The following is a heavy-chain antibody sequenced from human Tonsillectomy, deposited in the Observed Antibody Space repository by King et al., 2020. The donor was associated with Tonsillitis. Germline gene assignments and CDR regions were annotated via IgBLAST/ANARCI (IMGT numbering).Heavy chain of an antibody. D-gene: IGHD3-3*01. CDR2: IYYSGST. V-gene: IGHV4-61*01. CDR3: ARDTIFGVVTPS. Sequence: VQLQESGPGLVKPSETLSLTCTVSGGSVSSGSYYWSWIRQPPGKGLEWIGFIYYSGSTKYNPSLKSRVTISVDTTKNQFSLKLSSVTAADTAVYYCARDTIFGVVTPSWGKGTLVTVSS. CDR1: GGSVSSGSYY. J-gene: IGHJ4*02.